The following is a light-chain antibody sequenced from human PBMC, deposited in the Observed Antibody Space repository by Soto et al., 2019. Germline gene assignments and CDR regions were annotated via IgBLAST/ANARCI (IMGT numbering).Light chain of an antibody. V-gene: IGKV1-5*01. CDR1: QTIHSF. CDR3: QQYNSYWT. CDR2: DAS. Sequence: DIQMTQSPSTLSASVGDRVTITGRSSQTIHSFLAWYQQKAGKAPKLLIYDASNLESGVPSRFSGSGSGTEFTLTVSSLQPDDFATYYCQQYNSYWTFGQGTKVDIK. J-gene: IGKJ1*01.